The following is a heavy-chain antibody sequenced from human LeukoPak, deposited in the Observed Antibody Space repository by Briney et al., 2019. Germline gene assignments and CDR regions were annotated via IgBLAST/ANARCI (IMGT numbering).Heavy chain of an antibody. J-gene: IGHJ5*02. Sequence: PSETLSLTCTVSGGSISSSSYYWGWIRQPPGKGLEWIGSIYYSGSTYYNPSLKSRVTISVDTSKNQFSLKLSSVTAADTAVYYCASNLWSGEFDPWGQGTLVTVSS. CDR1: GGSISSSSYY. CDR3: ASNLWSGEFDP. D-gene: IGHD2-21*01. V-gene: IGHV4-39*07. CDR2: IYYSGST.